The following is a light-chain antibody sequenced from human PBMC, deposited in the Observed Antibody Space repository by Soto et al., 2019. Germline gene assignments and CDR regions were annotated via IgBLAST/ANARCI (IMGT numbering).Light chain of an antibody. Sequence: QSVLAQPPSASGSPGQSVTISCTGTSSDVGAYDYVSWYQQHPGEAPKLLIYEVTKRHSGVPERFSASKSGDTASLTVSGLQAEDEADYYCISSTSTGTRVFGGGTKVTVL. V-gene: IGLV2-8*01. CDR2: EVT. CDR1: SSDVGAYDY. CDR3: ISSTSTGTRV. J-gene: IGLJ3*02.